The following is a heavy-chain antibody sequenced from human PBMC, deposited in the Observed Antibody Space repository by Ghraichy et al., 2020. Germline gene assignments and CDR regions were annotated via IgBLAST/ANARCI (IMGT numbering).Heavy chain of an antibody. CDR1: GGSISSYY. D-gene: IGHD5-18*01. Sequence: SETLSLTCTVSGGSISSYYWSWIRQPPGKGLEWIGYIYYSGSTNYNPSLKSRVTISVDTSKNQFSLKLSSVTAADTAVYYCARVTGYSYYYYYYMDVWGKGTTVTVSS. CDR3: ARVTGYSYYYYYYMDV. V-gene: IGHV4-59*01. CDR2: IYYSGST. J-gene: IGHJ6*03.